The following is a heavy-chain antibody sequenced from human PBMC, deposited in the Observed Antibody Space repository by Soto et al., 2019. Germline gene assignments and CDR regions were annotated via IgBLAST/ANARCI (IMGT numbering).Heavy chain of an antibody. V-gene: IGHV1-2*02. CDR3: ARDCGVTTVLTNWLDP. D-gene: IGHD4-17*01. Sequence: ASVKVSCKASGYTFTDYYIQWVRQAPGQGLEWMGWINPNSGGTYYAQKFEGRVTMTRDTSISTAYMELSMLRSDDTAVYYCARDCGVTTVLTNWLDPWGQGTRVTVSA. CDR2: INPNSGGT. J-gene: IGHJ5*02. CDR1: GYTFTDYY.